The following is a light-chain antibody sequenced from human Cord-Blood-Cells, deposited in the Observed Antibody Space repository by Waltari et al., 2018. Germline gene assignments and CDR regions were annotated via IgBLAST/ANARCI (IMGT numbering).Light chain of an antibody. CDR2: EGS. CDR3: CSYAGSSTYV. CDR1: SSDIGSYTP. J-gene: IGLJ1*01. V-gene: IGLV2-23*01. Sequence: QSALTQPATVSGSPGQSITISCTGTSSDIGSYTPVHCYQQHPGKAPKLMIYEGSKRPSGVSNRFSGSKSGNTASLTISGLQAEDEADYYCCSYAGSSTYVFGAGTKVTVL.